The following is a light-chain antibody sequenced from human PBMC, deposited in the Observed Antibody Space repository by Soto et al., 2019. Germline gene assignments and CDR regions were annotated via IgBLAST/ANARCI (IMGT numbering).Light chain of an antibody. CDR1: QGVTNW. CDR3: QQTGFFPWT. Sequence: DIQKTQSPSSVSASVGDRVSITCRASQGVTNWVAWYQQKPGNAPKLLIYAGSSLESGVPSRFSGSGFGTDYTLTISSLQPEDFASYYCQQTGFFPWTFGQGTKVEIK. J-gene: IGKJ1*01. CDR2: AGS. V-gene: IGKV1-12*01.